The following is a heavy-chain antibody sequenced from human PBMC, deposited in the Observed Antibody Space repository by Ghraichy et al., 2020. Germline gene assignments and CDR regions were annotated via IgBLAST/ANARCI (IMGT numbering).Heavy chain of an antibody. D-gene: IGHD1-1*01. CDR2: INHSGSP. V-gene: IGHV4-34*01. CDR1: GGSFSGSH. CDR3: RVAQRNVDY. Sequence: ETLSLTCAVYGGSFSGSHWSWIRQSPGKGLEWIGEINHSGSPNYNPSLKSRVTISADTSENQFSLKLSSLTAADTAVYYCRVAQRNVDYWGQGTLVTVSS. J-gene: IGHJ4*02.